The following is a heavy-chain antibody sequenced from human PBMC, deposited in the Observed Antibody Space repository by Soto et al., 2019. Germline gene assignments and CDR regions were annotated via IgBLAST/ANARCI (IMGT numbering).Heavy chain of an antibody. Sequence: EVQLVESGGGLVKPGGSLRLSCAASGFIFSDYSMNWVRQAPGKGLEWVSSITSSSKYIFYADSVKGRFTISRDNAKNSLYLQMNSLRAEDTAVYYCALYVFEWLPNSFDYWGQGTLVTVSS. V-gene: IGHV3-21*01. J-gene: IGHJ4*02. CDR2: ITSSSKYI. CDR3: ALYVFEWLPNSFDY. D-gene: IGHD3-3*01. CDR1: GFIFSDYS.